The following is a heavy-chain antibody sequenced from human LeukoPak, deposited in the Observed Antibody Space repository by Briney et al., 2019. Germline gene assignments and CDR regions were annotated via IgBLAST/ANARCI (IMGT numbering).Heavy chain of an antibody. CDR3: ARDQRVTGRPDIDY. V-gene: IGHV3-74*03. D-gene: IGHD6-6*01. CDR2: ISSDGSST. J-gene: IGHJ4*02. Sequence: GGSLRLSCGASGFTFRNHWMHWVRQTPGKGLVWVSRISSDGSSTTYADSVKGRFTISRDNAKNTLYLQMNNMRAEDTAMYDCARDQRVTGRPDIDYWGQGTLVIVSS. CDR1: GFTFRNHW.